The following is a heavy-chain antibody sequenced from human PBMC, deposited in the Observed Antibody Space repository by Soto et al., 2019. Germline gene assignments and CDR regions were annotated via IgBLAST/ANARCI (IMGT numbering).Heavy chain of an antibody. V-gene: IGHV4-30-2*01. D-gene: IGHD1-1*01. CDR3: ARGPHGTYYFDY. CDR1: GGSISSGGYS. Sequence: LSLTCAVSGGSISSGGYSWSWIRQPPGKGLEWIGYIYHSGSTYYNPSLKSRVTISVDRSKNQFSLKLSSVTAADTAVYYCARGPHGTYYFDYWGQGTLVTVSS. J-gene: IGHJ4*02. CDR2: IYHSGST.